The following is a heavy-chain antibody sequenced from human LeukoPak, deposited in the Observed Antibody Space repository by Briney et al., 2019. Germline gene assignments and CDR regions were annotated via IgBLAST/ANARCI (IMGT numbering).Heavy chain of an antibody. CDR1: GGSISSSSYY. D-gene: IGHD6-19*01. Sequence: SETLSLTCTVSGGSISSSSYYWGWIRQPPGKGLEWIGSIYYSGSTYYNPSLKSRVTISVDTSKNQFSLKLSSVTAADTAVYYCARRGGSGWVDYWGQGTLVTVSS. V-gene: IGHV4-39*01. J-gene: IGHJ4*02. CDR3: ARRGGSGWVDY. CDR2: IYYSGST.